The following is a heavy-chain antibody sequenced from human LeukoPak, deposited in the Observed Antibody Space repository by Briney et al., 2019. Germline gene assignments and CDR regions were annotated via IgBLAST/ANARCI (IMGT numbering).Heavy chain of an antibody. CDR2: IYTSGST. V-gene: IGHV4-4*07. D-gene: IGHD1-26*01. CDR3: GCPGSHWDY. Sequence: PSETLSLTCTVSGGSISSYYWSWIRQPAGKGLGWIGRIYTSGSTNYNPSLKSRVTISVDTSKNQFSLKLSSVTAADTAVYYCGCPGSHWDYWGQGTLVTVSS. J-gene: IGHJ4*02. CDR1: GGSISSYY.